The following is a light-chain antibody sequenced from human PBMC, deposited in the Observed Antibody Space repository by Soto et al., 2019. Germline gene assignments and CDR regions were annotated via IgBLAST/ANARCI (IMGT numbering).Light chain of an antibody. CDR1: QGVRNA. V-gene: IGKV1D-13*01. CDR2: DAP. J-gene: IGKJ4*01. CDR3: QQFDHYPLT. Sequence: AIQLTQSPSSLSASVGDGVTITCRASQGVRNAVAWYQQKPGAPPTLLIYDAPKLGNGVPSRFSGSGSGTDFTLTITRLQPEDFATYYCQQFDHYPLTFGGGTKVEIK.